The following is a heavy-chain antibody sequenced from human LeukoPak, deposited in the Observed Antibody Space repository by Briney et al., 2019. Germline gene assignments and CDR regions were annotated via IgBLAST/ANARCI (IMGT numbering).Heavy chain of an antibody. CDR1: GYSFTSHW. Sequence: GESLKISCKGSGYSFTSHWIGWVRQMPGKGLEWMGIIYPGDSDTRYNPSFQGQVTISADKSISTAYLQWSSLKASDTAMYYCARQVTMIVERSYGMDVWGQGTTVTVSS. V-gene: IGHV5-51*01. D-gene: IGHD3-22*01. CDR3: ARQVTMIVERSYGMDV. CDR2: IYPGDSDT. J-gene: IGHJ6*02.